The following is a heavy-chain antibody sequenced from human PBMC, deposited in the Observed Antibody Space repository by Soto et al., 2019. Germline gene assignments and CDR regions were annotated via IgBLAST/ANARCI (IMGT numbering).Heavy chain of an antibody. CDR1: GGTFSSYA. J-gene: IGHJ6*02. CDR3: AGDQYTAMNPYDSSGRDG. CDR2: IIPIFGTA. Sequence: QVQLVQSGAEVKKPESSVKVSCKASGGTFSSYAISWVRQAPGQGLEWMGGIIPIFGTANYEQKFQGRVTITGTKPMSQAYLEMNSLNFKDTSVYYCAGDQYTAMNPYDSSGRDGWGQGTTVTVSS. V-gene: IGHV1-69*06. D-gene: IGHD5-18*01.